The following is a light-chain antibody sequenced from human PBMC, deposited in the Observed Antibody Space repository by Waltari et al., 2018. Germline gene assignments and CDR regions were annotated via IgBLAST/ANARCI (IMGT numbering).Light chain of an antibody. V-gene: IGKV3D-20*02. J-gene: IGKJ4*01. Sequence: VLTQSSGTLSLSPGERATLSCRASQSVTNDYLAWYQQKPGQAPRLLIYDASSRATGIPDRFSGSGSGTDFTLTISSLQPEDFATYYCQQSYSTPLTFGGGTKVEIK. CDR3: QQSYSTPLT. CDR1: QSVTNDY. CDR2: DAS.